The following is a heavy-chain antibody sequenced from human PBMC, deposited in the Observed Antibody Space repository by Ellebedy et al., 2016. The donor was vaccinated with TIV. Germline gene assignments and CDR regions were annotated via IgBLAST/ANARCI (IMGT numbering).Heavy chain of an antibody. CDR1: GFNFRSYS. CDR2: INDNSNTI. Sequence: GESLKISXAASGFNFRSYSMNWVRQAPGKGLEWISYINDNSNTIYYSDSVKGRFTVSRDNSKNTLYLQMNSLRAEDTAVYYCARPTYEQWLAIDYWGQGTLVTVSS. D-gene: IGHD6-19*01. V-gene: IGHV3-48*01. J-gene: IGHJ4*02. CDR3: ARPTYEQWLAIDY.